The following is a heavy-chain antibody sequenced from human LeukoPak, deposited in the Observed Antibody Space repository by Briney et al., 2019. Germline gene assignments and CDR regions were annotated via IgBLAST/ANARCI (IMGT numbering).Heavy chain of an antibody. Sequence: KTSETLSLTCTVSGGSISSYYWSWIRQPPGKGLEWIGEINHSGSTNYNPSLKSRVTISVDTSKNQFSLKLSSVTAADTAVYYCARDRGFGEFFFDYWGQGTLVTVSS. CDR1: GGSISSYY. CDR2: INHSGST. D-gene: IGHD3-10*01. V-gene: IGHV4-34*01. J-gene: IGHJ4*02. CDR3: ARDRGFGEFFFDY.